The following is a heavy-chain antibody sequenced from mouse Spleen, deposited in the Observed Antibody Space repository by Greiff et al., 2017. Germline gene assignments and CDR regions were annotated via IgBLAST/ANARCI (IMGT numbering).Heavy chain of an antibody. J-gene: IGHJ1*03. Sequence: EVQLVESGGGLVKPGGSLKLSCAASGFTFSSYAMSWVRQTPEKRLEWVATISDGGSYTYYPDNVKGRFTISRDNAKNNLYLQMSHLKSEDTAMYYCARVVLRYHWYFDVWGTGTTVTVSS. D-gene: IGHD1-1*01. V-gene: IGHV5-4*01. CDR3: ARVVLRYHWYFDV. CDR2: ISDGGSYT. CDR1: GFTFSSYA.